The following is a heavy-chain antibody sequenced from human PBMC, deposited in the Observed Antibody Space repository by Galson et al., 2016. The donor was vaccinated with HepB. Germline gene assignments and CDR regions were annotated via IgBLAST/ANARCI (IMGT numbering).Heavy chain of an antibody. V-gene: IGHV4-31*03. CDR3: ARETHDWNYPTAPYYFDY. J-gene: IGHJ4*02. CDR2: IFYGGSP. D-gene: IGHD1-7*01. CDR1: GGSISSGGYY. Sequence: TLSLTCTVSGGSISSGGYYWSWIRQHPGKGLEWIGYIFYGGSPYYSPSLRSRVTISVDTSKNLFSLKLSSVTAADTAVYYCARETHDWNYPTAPYYFDYWGRGTLVTVSS.